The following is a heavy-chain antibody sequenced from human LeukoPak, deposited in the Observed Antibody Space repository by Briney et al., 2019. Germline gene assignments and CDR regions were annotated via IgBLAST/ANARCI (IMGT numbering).Heavy chain of an antibody. D-gene: IGHD3-16*01. J-gene: IGHJ5*02. CDR3: ARDMGGNWFDP. CDR2: IIPIFGTA. V-gene: IGHV1-69*13. Sequence: VASVKVSCKASGGTFSGYAISWVRQAPGQGLEWMGGIIPIFGTANYAQKFQGRVTITADESTSTAYMELSSLRSEDTAVYYCARDMGGNWFDPWGQGTLVTVSS. CDR1: GGTFSGYA.